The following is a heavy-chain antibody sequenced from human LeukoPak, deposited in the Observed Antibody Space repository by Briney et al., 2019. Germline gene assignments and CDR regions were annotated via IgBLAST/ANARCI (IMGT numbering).Heavy chain of an antibody. D-gene: IGHD5-12*01. Sequence: SETLSLTCSVSGGSISSSSYYWDWIRQPPGKGLEWIGSIYYSGSTYYNPSLKSRVTISVDTSKNQFSLKLSSVTAADTAMYYCARVSGYDWESFYDYWGQGSLVTVSS. CDR2: IYYSGST. V-gene: IGHV4-39*01. J-gene: IGHJ4*02. CDR3: ARVSGYDWESFYDY. CDR1: GGSISSSSYY.